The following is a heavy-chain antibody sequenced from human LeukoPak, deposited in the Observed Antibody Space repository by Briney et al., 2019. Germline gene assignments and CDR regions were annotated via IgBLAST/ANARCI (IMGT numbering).Heavy chain of an antibody. V-gene: IGHV1-2*04. CDR2: INPNSGAT. J-gene: IGHJ3*02. Sequence: GASVKVSCKASGYTFTGYYMHWVRQAPGQGLEWMGWINPNSGATNYAQKFRGWVTMTRDTSISTAYMELSRLRSDDTAVYYCARGGITGTTRGPTRLNDAFDIWGQGTMVTVSS. CDR3: ARGGITGTTRGPTRLNDAFDI. D-gene: IGHD1-20*01. CDR1: GYTFTGYY.